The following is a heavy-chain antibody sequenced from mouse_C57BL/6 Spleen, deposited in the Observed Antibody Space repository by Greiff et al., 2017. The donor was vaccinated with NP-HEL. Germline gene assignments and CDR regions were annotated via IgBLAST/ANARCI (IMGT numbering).Heavy chain of an antibody. J-gene: IGHJ3*01. V-gene: IGHV1-52*01. CDR2: IDPSDSET. CDR3: ARGSYYYGSSYHQAWFAY. D-gene: IGHD1-1*01. CDR1: GYTFTSYW. Sequence: VQLQQPGAELVRPGSSVKLSCKASGYTFTSYWMHWVKQRPIQGLEWIGNIDPSDSETHYNQKFKDKATLTVDKSSSTAYMQLSSLTSEDSAVYYCARGSYYYGSSYHQAWFAYWGQGTLVTVSA.